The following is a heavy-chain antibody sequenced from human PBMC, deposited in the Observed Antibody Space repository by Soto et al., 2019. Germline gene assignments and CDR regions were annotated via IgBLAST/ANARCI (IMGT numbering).Heavy chain of an antibody. CDR3: AAAEGGPMAGAY. D-gene: IGHD6-19*01. Sequence: RASVKVSCKASGFTFTSSAVQWVRQARGQRLEWIGWIVVGSGNTNYAQKFQERVTITRDMSTSTAYMELSSLRSEDTAVYYCAAAEGGPMAGAYWGQGTLVTVS. CDR1: GFTFTSSA. V-gene: IGHV1-58*01. CDR2: IVVGSGNT. J-gene: IGHJ4*02.